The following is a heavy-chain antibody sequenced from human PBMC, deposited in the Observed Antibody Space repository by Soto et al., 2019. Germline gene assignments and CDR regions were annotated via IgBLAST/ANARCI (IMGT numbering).Heavy chain of an antibody. D-gene: IGHD2-8*01. CDR1: GITLSDNY. CDR2: ISNSDYTT. V-gene: IGHV3-11*01. CDR3: ASGKWSLDY. Sequence: QVHLVASGGCLVKPGGSLRLSCVASGITLSDNYMTWIRQAPGKGLEWLSYISNSDYTTYYADSVKGRFTISRDNAKISLYLQLNGLRVEDTAVYYCASGKWSLDYWGQGILVTVSS. J-gene: IGHJ4*02.